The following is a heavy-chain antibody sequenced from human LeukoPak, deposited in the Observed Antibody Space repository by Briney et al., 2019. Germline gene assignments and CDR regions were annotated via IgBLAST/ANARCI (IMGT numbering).Heavy chain of an antibody. J-gene: IGHJ2*01. CDR2: IYYSGST. V-gene: IGHV4-30-4*01. Sequence: SETLSLTCTVSGGSISSYYWSWIRQPPGKGLEWIGYIYYSGSTYYNPSLKSRVTISVDTSKNQFSLKLSSVTAADTAVYYCAGENRYFDLWGRGTLVTVSS. CDR1: GGSISSYY. CDR3: AGENRYFDL.